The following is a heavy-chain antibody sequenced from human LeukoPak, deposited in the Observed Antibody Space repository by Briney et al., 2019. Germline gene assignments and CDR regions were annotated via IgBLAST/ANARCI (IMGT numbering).Heavy chain of an antibody. J-gene: IGHJ4*02. V-gene: IGHV3-43*02. CDR2: ITGDGGST. D-gene: IGHD2-2*01. CDR1: GFTFDDYA. Sequence: GGSLRLSCAASGFTFDDYAMLWVRQAPGKGLEWVSLITGDGGSTYYAGSVKGRFTISRDNAKNSLYLQMNSLRAEDTAVYYCARDQRYCSSSSCPWEPFDYWGQGTLVTVSS. CDR3: ARDQRYCSSSSCPWEPFDY.